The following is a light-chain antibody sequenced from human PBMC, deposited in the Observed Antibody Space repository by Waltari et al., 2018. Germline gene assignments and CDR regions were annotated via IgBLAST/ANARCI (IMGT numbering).Light chain of an antibody. J-gene: IGLJ2*01. CDR2: RNN. V-gene: IGLV1-47*01. CDR3: AACDDILFRGL. Sequence: QSVLTQPPSASGTPGQRVTISCSGRSSNIGSNYVYWYQHVPGAAPKLLNYRNNRRALGVTDRISGCTSGASAPLVISAIRSEDEADYYCAACDDILFRGLLGGGTKLTVL. CDR1: SSNIGSNY.